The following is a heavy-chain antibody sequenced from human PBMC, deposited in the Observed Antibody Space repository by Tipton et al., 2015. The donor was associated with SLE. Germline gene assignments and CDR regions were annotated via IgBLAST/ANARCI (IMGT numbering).Heavy chain of an antibody. CDR3: ARVNVVTVPGTTFGMDV. J-gene: IGHJ6*02. Sequence: TLSLTCTVSGGSINSYYWSWIRQPPGKGLEWIGYIYYSGSTNYNPSLKSRVTISVDTSKDQFSLKLSSVTTADTAIYYCARVNVVTVPGTTFGMDVWGQGTTVTVSS. D-gene: IGHD1-14*01. CDR1: GGSINSYY. V-gene: IGHV4-59*13. CDR2: IYYSGST.